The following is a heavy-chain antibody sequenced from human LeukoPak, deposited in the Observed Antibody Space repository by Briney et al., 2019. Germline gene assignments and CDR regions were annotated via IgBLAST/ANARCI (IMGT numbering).Heavy chain of an antibody. J-gene: IGHJ4*02. CDR3: AKDNRRHYTSGPNPDSLH. CDR2: ISSTGAIM. D-gene: IGHD6-19*01. CDR1: GFTFKDSY. Sequence: GGSLRLSCAASGFTFKDSYMNWIRQAPGKGLEWVSYISSTGAIMYYADSVKGRFTISRDNAKNSLYLQMNSLRVEDTAFYYCAKDNRRHYTSGPNPDSLHWGQGALVTVSS. V-gene: IGHV3-11*01.